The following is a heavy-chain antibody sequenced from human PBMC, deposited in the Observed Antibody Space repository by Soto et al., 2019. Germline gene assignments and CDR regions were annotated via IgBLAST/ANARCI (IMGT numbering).Heavy chain of an antibody. CDR1: GDSISTSNYY. J-gene: IGHJ4*02. D-gene: IGHD4-17*01. Sequence: QLLLQESGPGLVKPSETLSLTCTVSGDSISTSNYYWGWIRQPPGEGLEWIGHIFYSGGTYYNPSLKCRVTISVDTSKNQFSLKVNSITAADTAVYFCARRGGGDYLFDSWGQGMLVTVSS. V-gene: IGHV4-39*01. CDR3: ARRGGGDYLFDS. CDR2: IFYSGGT.